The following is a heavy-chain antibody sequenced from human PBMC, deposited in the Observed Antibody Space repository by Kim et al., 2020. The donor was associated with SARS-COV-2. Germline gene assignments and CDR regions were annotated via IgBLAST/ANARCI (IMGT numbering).Heavy chain of an antibody. CDR2: IYHSGST. V-gene: IGHV4-38-2*02. J-gene: IGHJ5*02. CDR1: GYSISSGYY. D-gene: IGHD3-22*01. CDR3: ARDIRPYYYDQNWFDP. Sequence: SETLSLTCTVSGYSISSGYYWGWIRQPPGKGLEWIGSIYHSGSTYYNPSLKSRVTISVDTSKNQFSLKLSSVTAADTAVYYCARDIRPYYYDQNWFDPWGQGTLVTVSS.